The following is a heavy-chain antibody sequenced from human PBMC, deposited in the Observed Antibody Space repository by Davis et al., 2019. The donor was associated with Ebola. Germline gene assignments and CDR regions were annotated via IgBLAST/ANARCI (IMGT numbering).Heavy chain of an antibody. J-gene: IGHJ6*02. CDR1: GYTFTSYY. CDR3: AREFSGSHGVRYYYYGMDV. V-gene: IGHV1-46*01. D-gene: IGHD1-26*01. Sequence: ASVKVSCKASGYTFTSYYMHWVRQAPGQGLEWMGIINPSGGSTSYAQKFQGRVTMTRDTSISTAYMELSRLRSDDTAVYYCAREFSGSHGVRYYYYGMDVWGQGTTVTVSS. CDR2: INPSGGST.